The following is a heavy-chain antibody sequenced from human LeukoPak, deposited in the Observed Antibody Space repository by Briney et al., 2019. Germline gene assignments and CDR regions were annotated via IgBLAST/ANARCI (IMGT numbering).Heavy chain of an antibody. V-gene: IGHV3-23*01. J-gene: IGHJ4*02. CDR2: ISGSGGST. CDR1: GFTFSSYA. D-gene: IGHD5-18*01. Sequence: GGSLRLSCVASGFTFSSYAMSWVRQAPGKGLEWVSAISGSGGSTYYADSVKGRFTISRDNSKNTLYLQMNSLRAEDTAVYYCAKDGGYSYGQYYFDYWGQGTLVTVSS. CDR3: AKDGGYSYGQYYFDY.